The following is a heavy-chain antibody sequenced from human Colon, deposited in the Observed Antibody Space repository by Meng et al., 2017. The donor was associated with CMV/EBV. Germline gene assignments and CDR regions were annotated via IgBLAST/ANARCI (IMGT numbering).Heavy chain of an antibody. CDR1: GSTCTANP. D-gene: IGHD6-13*01. CDR3: VRESWYFDF. Sequence: QGELDQSGTEVNELRVPVQLSCKTSGSTCTANPLHWVRQAPGQGLEWMGWIYPQDGGTYFAQKFQDRVTLTRDTSITTAYMELSGLTSDDTAIYYCVRESWYFDFWGEGTLVTVSS. J-gene: IGHJ4*02. V-gene: IGHV1-2*02. CDR2: IYPQDGGT.